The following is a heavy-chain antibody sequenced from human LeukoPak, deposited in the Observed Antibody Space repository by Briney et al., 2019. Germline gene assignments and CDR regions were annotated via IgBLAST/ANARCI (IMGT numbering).Heavy chain of an antibody. V-gene: IGHV4-59*08. D-gene: IGHD4-23*01. CDR1: GGSISSYY. J-gene: IGHJ4*02. CDR3: ARICGNDY. CDR2: IYSSGST. Sequence: KPSETLSLTCTVSGGSISSYYWSWIRQPPGKGLEWIGYIYSSGSTNYNPSLKSRVTISVDTSKNQFSLKLTSVTAADTAVYYCARICGNDYWGQGTLVTVSS.